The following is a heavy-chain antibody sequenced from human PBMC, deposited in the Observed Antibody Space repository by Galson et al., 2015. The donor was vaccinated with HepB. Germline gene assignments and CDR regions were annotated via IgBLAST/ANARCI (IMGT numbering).Heavy chain of an antibody. CDR1: GFTSSSYA. CDR3: ARDGDIVVVTAIPTFDY. CDR2: ISYDGSNK. D-gene: IGHD2-21*02. Sequence: SLRLSCAASGFTSSSYAMHWVRQAPGKGLEWVAVISYDGSNKYYADSVKGRFTISRDNSKNTLYLQMNSLRAEDTAVYYCARDGDIVVVTAIPTFDYWGQGTLVTVSS. V-gene: IGHV3-30-3*01. J-gene: IGHJ4*02.